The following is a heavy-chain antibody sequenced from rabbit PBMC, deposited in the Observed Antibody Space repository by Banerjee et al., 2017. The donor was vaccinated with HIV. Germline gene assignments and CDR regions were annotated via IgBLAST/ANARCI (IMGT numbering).Heavy chain of an antibody. CDR3: ARDGDYDAAAYDRLDL. CDR2: IVTGSGNT. J-gene: IGHJ3*01. CDR1: GIDFSSYYY. D-gene: IGHD2-1*01. Sequence: QQQLEESGGGLVKPGGTLTLTCKASGIDFSSYYYMCWVRQAPGKGLEWIGCIVTGSGNTYYANWAKGRFTISKTSSTTVTLQMTSLTAADTATYFCARDGDYDAAAYDRLDLWGQGTLVTVS. V-gene: IGHV1S45*01.